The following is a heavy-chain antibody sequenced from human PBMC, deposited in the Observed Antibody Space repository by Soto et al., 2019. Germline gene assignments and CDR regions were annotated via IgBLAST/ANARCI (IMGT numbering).Heavy chain of an antibody. Sequence: PGGSLRLSCAASGFTFGSYGMHWVRQAPGKGLEWVAVISYDGSNKYYADSVRGRFTISRDNSNNMLYLQMNSLRAEDKAVYYCANIRNVVYAYNVYWGQGTLVTISS. J-gene: IGHJ4*02. CDR2: ISYDGSNK. CDR1: GFTFGSYG. D-gene: IGHD2-8*02. CDR3: ANIRNVVYAYNVY. V-gene: IGHV3-30*18.